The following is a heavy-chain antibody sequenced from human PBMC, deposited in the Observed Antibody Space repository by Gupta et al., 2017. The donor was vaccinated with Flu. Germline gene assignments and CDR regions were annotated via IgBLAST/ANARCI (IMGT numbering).Heavy chain of an antibody. D-gene: IGHD3-22*01. Sequence: EVQLVESGGGLVQPGRSLRLSCAASGFTFDDYAMLWVRQAPGKGLEWVSGISWNSGSIGYADSVKGRFTIARDNAKNSLYLQMNSLRAEDTALYYCAKDDSSGYHSFPDYWGQGTLVTVSS. CDR1: GFTFDDYA. J-gene: IGHJ4*02. V-gene: IGHV3-9*01. CDR3: AKDDSSGYHSFPDY. CDR2: ISWNSGSI.